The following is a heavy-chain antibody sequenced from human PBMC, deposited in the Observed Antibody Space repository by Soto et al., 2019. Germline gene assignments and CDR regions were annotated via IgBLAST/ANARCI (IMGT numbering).Heavy chain of an antibody. CDR3: ARDQTSDIPMPGF. V-gene: IGHV3-33*01. CDR2: IWYDGSNK. CDR1: GFTFRSYG. D-gene: IGHD5-18*01. J-gene: IGHJ4*02. Sequence: QVQLVESGGGVVQPGRSLRLSCAASGFTFRSYGMHWVRQAPGKGLEWVAVIWYDGSNKYYADSVKGRVTISRDNSKSRLYLQMNSLRAEDTAVYYCARDQTSDIPMPGFWGQGALVTVSS.